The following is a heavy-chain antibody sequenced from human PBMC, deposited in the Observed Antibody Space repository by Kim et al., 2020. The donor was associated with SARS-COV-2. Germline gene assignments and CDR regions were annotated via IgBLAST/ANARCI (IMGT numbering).Heavy chain of an antibody. CDR3: AKDHQQLEYYFDY. V-gene: IGHV3-30*02. Sequence: YADSVKGRFTISRDNSKNTLYLQMNSLRAEDTAVYYCAKDHQQLEYYFDYRGQGTLVTVSS. D-gene: IGHD6-13*01. J-gene: IGHJ4*02.